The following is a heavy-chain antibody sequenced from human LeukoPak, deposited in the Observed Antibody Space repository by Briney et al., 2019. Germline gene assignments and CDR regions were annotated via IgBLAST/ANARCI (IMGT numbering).Heavy chain of an antibody. D-gene: IGHD3-16*02. J-gene: IGHJ4*02. V-gene: IGHV3-21*01. Sequence: GGSLRLSCAASGFTFSSYSMSWVRQAPGKGLEWVSSISSSSSYIYYADSVKGRFTISRDNARNSLYLQMNSLRAEDTAVYYCARWLGAIAWPYYFDYWGQGTLVTVSS. CDR2: ISSSSSYI. CDR3: ARWLGAIAWPYYFDY. CDR1: GFTFSSYS.